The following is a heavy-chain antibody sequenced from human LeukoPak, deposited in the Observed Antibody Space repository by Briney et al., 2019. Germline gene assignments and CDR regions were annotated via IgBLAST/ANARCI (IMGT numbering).Heavy chain of an antibody. J-gene: IGHJ4*02. Sequence: GGSLRLSCAASGFTFTTYWMTWVRQAPGKGLEWVAKVKQDGSEKYYVDSVKGRFTISRDNAKNSLSLQMNSLRVEDTAVYFCARGDGYHRLWGQGTLVTVAS. D-gene: IGHD5-24*01. CDR3: ARGDGYHRL. CDR2: VKQDGSEK. V-gene: IGHV3-7*01. CDR1: GFTFTTYW.